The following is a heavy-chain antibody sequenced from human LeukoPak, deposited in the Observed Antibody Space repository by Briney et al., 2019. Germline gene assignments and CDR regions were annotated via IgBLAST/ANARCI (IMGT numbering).Heavy chain of an antibody. Sequence: ETLSLTCAVYGGSFSGYYWSWIRQPPGKGLEWVANIKKDGSGKYYVDSVKGRFTISRDNAKNSLYLQMNSLRAEDTAVYYCAREWGVAIPAAALDYWGQGTLVTVSS. D-gene: IGHD2-2*01. CDR1: GGSFSGYY. CDR3: AREWGVAIPAAALDY. V-gene: IGHV3-7*01. CDR2: IKKDGSGK. J-gene: IGHJ4*02.